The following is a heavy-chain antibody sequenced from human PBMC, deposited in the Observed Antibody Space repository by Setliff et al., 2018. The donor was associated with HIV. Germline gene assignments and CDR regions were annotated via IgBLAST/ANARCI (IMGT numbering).Heavy chain of an antibody. CDR1: GGSFSDYY. CDR2: INHSGST. J-gene: IGHJ5*02. Sequence: PSETLSLTCAVYGGSFSDYYWSWIRQPPGKGLEWIGEINHSGSTNYNPSLKSRVTISVDTSKNQFSLKLSSVTASDTAVYYCARGGRDGIAWGQGTLVTVSS. CDR3: ARGGRDGIA. D-gene: IGHD2-21*01. V-gene: IGHV4-34*01.